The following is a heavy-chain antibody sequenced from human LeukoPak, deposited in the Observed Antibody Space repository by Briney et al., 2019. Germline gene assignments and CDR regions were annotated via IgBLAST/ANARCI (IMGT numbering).Heavy chain of an antibody. CDR3: ARGDYYGSGSYSSHYFDY. CDR2: INPNRGGT. Sequence: ASVKVSCKASGYTFTGYYMHWVRQAPGQGLEWMGWINPNRGGTNYAQKFQGRVTMTRDTSISTAYMELSRLRSDDTAVYYCARGDYYGSGSYSSHYFDYWGQGTLVTVSS. CDR1: GYTFTGYY. V-gene: IGHV1-2*02. J-gene: IGHJ4*02. D-gene: IGHD3-10*01.